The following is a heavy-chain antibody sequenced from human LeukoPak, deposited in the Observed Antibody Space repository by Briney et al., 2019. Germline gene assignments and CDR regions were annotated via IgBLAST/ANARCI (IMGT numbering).Heavy chain of an antibody. J-gene: IGHJ6*02. V-gene: IGHV3-53*05. Sequence: GGSLRLSCAISGFTVSDNYMSWVRQAPGKGLEWVSIIYSDSDTTYYADSVKGRFTISRDNSKNTLYLQMNSLRAEDTAVYYCARGRYYYDSSGYYYFGYYYGMDVWGQGTTVTVSS. CDR2: IYSDSDTT. CDR3: ARGRYYYDSSGYYYFGYYYGMDV. D-gene: IGHD3-22*01. CDR1: GFTVSDNY.